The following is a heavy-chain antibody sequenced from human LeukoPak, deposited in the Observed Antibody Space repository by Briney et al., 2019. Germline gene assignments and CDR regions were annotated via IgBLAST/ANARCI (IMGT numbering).Heavy chain of an antibody. Sequence: PGESLKISCKGSGYSFTTYWIAWVRQMPGKGLEWMGIIYPGDSDTRYSPSFQGQVTISVDKSISTAYLQWSSLKASDTAMYYCALLPKSTIFHDWLDYWGQGTLVTVSS. V-gene: IGHV5-51*01. CDR1: GYSFTTYW. D-gene: IGHD3-9*01. J-gene: IGHJ4*02. CDR2: IYPGDSDT. CDR3: ALLPKSTIFHDWLDY.